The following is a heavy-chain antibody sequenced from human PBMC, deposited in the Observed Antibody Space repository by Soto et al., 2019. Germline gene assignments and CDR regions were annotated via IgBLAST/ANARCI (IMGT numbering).Heavy chain of an antibody. CDR3: ASHYRRRGWEWATEPLFDY. D-gene: IGHD6-19*01. J-gene: IGHJ4*02. V-gene: IGHV4-34*01. Sequence: PSETLSLTCAVYGGSFSGYYWNWIRQPPGKGLEWIGEINHSGSTNYNPSLKSRVTISVDMSKNQFSLKLSSVTAADTAVYYCASHYRRRGWEWATEPLFDYWGQGTLVTVSS. CDR2: INHSGST. CDR1: GGSFSGYY.